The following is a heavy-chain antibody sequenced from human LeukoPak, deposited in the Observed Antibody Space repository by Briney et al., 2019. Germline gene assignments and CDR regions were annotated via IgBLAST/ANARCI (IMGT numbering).Heavy chain of an antibody. CDR1: GGSISGYY. D-gene: IGHD4-17*01. J-gene: IGHJ4*02. Sequence: SETLSLTCTVSGGSISGYYWSWIRQPPGKGLEWIGEINHSGSTNYNPSLKSRVTISVDTSKNQFSLKLSSVTAADTAVYYCARLHDDYGDYGGDYWGQGTLVTVSS. CDR2: INHSGST. CDR3: ARLHDDYGDYGGDY. V-gene: IGHV4-34*01.